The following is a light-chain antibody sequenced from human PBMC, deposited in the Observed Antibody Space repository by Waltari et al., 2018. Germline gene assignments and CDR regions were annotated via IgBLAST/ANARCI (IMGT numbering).Light chain of an antibody. J-gene: IGKJ4*01. CDR2: DAF. Sequence: ATRSCRASQSIASSLAWYQQRPGQAPRLLIYDAFTRDTGIPARFSGSGSGTDFTLTISSLEPEDFAVYYCQQRSNWPPTFGGGSKVEI. CDR3: QQRSNWPPT. CDR1: QSIASS. V-gene: IGKV3-11*01.